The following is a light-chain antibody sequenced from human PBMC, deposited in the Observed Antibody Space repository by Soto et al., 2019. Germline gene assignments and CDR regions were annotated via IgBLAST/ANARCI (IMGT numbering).Light chain of an antibody. J-gene: IGKJ1*01. Sequence: DIQMTQSPSTLSASVGDRVTITCRASQSISSWLAWYQQKPGKAPKLLIYKASSLESGVLSRFSGSGSGTEVPLTISSLQPDDVATYDCQQYNSYWTFGQGTKLEIK. V-gene: IGKV1-5*03. CDR3: QQYNSYWT. CDR1: QSISSW. CDR2: KAS.